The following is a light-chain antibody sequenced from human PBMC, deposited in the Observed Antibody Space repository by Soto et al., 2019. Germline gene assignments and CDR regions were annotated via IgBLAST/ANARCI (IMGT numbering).Light chain of an antibody. CDR3: HQYYTTPYT. CDR1: QSILYNSKDKNY. Sequence: DIVLTQSPDSLAVSLGERATIYCKSSQSILYNSKDKNYLAWYQQRPGQPPKLLISWASTREYGVPDRFSGSGSGTDFTLTIRSLQAEDVAVYYCHQYYTTPYTFGQGTKLEIK. CDR2: WAS. V-gene: IGKV4-1*01. J-gene: IGKJ2*01.